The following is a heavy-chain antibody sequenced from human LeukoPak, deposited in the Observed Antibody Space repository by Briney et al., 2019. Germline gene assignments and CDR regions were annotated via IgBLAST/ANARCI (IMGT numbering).Heavy chain of an antibody. CDR3: ARDKSQYCGGGSCYSELDY. D-gene: IGHD2-15*01. V-gene: IGHV3-23*01. Sequence: PGGSLSLSCAASGFTFSSCAVTWVRQAPGKGLEWVSSISGSGGNTYYADSVKGRFTISRDNSKNTLYLQMNSLRAEDTAVYYCARDKSQYCGGGSCYSELDYWGQGTLVTVSS. CDR2: ISGSGGNT. J-gene: IGHJ4*02. CDR1: GFTFSSCA.